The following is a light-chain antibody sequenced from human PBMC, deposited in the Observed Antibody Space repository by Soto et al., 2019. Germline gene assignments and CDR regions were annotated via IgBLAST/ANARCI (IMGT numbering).Light chain of an antibody. CDR1: QSVSSSY. V-gene: IGKV3-20*01. CDR3: QQYNSYWM. Sequence: EIVLTQSPGTLSLSPGERATLSCRASQSVSSSYLAWYQQKPGQAPRLLIYGASSRATGIPDRFSGSGSGTEFTLTISSLQPDDFATYYCQQYNSYWMFGQGTKVDI. CDR2: GAS. J-gene: IGKJ1*01.